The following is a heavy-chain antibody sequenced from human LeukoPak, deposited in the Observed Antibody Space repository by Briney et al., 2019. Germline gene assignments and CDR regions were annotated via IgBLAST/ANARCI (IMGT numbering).Heavy chain of an antibody. CDR3: TRMETVGYFDY. CDR2: IYYSGST. Sequence: SETLSLTCTVSGGSISGSSYFWGWIRQPPARGPEWIGSIYYSGSTYYNPSLKSQVTISVDTSKNQFSLKLSSVTAADTAVFFCTRMETVGYFDYWGLGTLVTVSS. J-gene: IGHJ4*02. CDR1: GGSISGSSYF. D-gene: IGHD2-15*01. V-gene: IGHV4-39*01.